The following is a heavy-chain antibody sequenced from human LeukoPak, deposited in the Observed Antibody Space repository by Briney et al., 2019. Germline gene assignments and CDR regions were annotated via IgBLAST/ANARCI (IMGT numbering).Heavy chain of an antibody. CDR3: ATHSTITMVRGARDY. J-gene: IGHJ4*02. Sequence: GSLRLSCAASGFTFSSYAMHWVRQAPGKGLEWVAVIWYDGSNKYYADSVKGRFTISRDNSKNTLYLQMNSLRAEDTAVYYCATHSTITMVRGARDYWGQGTLVTVSS. V-gene: IGHV3-33*08. CDR1: GFTFSSYA. D-gene: IGHD3-10*01. CDR2: IWYDGSNK.